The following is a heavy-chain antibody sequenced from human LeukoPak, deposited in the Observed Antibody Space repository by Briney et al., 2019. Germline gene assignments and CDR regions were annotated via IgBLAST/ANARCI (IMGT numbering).Heavy chain of an antibody. CDR3: ARGRREYSSSTKDNWFDP. D-gene: IGHD6-6*01. J-gene: IGHJ5*02. V-gene: IGHV3-7*01. Sequence: PGGSLRLSCAASGFTFSSYAMSWVRQAPGKGLEWVANIKQDGSEKYYVDSVKGRFTISRDNAKNSLYLQMNSLRAEDTAVYYCARGRREYSSSTKDNWFDPWGQGTLVTVSS. CDR2: IKQDGSEK. CDR1: GFTFSSYA.